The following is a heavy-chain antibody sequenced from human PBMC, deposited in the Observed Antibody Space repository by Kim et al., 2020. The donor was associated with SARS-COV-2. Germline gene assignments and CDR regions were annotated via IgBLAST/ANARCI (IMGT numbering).Heavy chain of an antibody. CDR2: IKTDGTEQ. D-gene: IGHD3-10*01. Sequence: GGSLRLSCVASGFTFSSFWMTWVRQAPGTGLEWVAKIKTDGTEQYYLDSVKGRFTISRDNARNSMHLQMDSLKAGDTAVYYCARDRDTGHAGGDAFDIWGQGTMVTVSS. J-gene: IGHJ3*02. CDR1: GFTFSSFW. V-gene: IGHV3-7*03. CDR3: ARDRDTGHAGGDAFDI.